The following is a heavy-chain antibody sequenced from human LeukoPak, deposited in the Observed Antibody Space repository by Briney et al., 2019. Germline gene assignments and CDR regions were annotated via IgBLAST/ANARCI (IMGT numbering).Heavy chain of an antibody. Sequence: GGSLRLSCAASGFNFRSYEMNWVRQAPGKGLEWVSYISNTDETRTYADSVKGRFTISRDNAKNSLHLELNSLRAEDTAVYYCAREIVSAVAGNFDYWGQGTLVTVSS. CDR3: AREIVSAVAGNFDY. D-gene: IGHD6-19*01. V-gene: IGHV3-48*03. J-gene: IGHJ4*02. CDR2: ISNTDETR. CDR1: GFNFRSYE.